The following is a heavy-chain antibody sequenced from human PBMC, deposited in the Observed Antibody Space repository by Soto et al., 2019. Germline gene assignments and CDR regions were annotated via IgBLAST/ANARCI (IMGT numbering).Heavy chain of an antibody. D-gene: IGHD2-15*01. CDR2: IYHSGST. V-gene: IGHV4-30-2*01. J-gene: IGHJ4*02. CDR3: ARGQVVAAQH. CDR1: RGSISSYS. Sequence: SETLSLTCTVSRGSISSYSWSWIRQPPGKGLEWIGYIYHSGSTYYNPSLKSRVTISVDRSKNQFSLKLSSVTAADTAVYYCARGQVVAAQHWGQGTLVTVSS.